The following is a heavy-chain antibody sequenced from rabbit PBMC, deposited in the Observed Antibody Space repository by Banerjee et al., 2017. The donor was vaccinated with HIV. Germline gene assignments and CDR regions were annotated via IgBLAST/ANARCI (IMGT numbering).Heavy chain of an antibody. CDR2: IYAGSSGST. CDR3: ARGLYIAYGFGPDGFDL. Sequence: QSLEESGGGLFQPGGSLALTCKASGFSLSNDYVMCWVRQAPGKGLEWIACIYAGSSGSTYYASWAKGRFTISKTSSTTVTLQMTSLTAADTATYFCARGLYIAYGFGPDGFDLWGPGTLVTVS. V-gene: IGHV1S40*01. D-gene: IGHD6-1*01. CDR1: GFSLSNDYV. J-gene: IGHJ2*01.